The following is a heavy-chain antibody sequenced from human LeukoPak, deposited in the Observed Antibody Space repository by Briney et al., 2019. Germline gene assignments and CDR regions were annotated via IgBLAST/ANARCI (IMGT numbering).Heavy chain of an antibody. J-gene: IGHJ6*04. V-gene: IGHV3-33*01. Sequence: GRSLRLSCAASGFTFSSYGMHWVRQAPGKGLEWVAVIWYDGSNKYYADSVKGRFTISRDNSKNTLYLQMNSLRAEDTAVYYCARGLEYGSGLICYYYGMDVWGKGTTVTVSS. CDR2: IWYDGSNK. D-gene: IGHD3-10*01. CDR1: GFTFSSYG. CDR3: ARGLEYGSGLICYYYGMDV.